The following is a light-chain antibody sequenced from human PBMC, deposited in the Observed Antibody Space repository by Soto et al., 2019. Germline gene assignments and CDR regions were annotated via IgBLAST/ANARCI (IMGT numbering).Light chain of an antibody. CDR2: EGS. CDR3: CSYAGSSV. CDR1: SSNVGSYNL. J-gene: IGLJ1*01. Sequence: QSVLTQPASVSRSPGQSITISCTETSSNVGSYNLVSWHQQHPGKAPKLMIYEGSKRPSGVSNRFSGSKSGNTASLTISGLQAEDEADYYCCSYAGSSVFGTGTKVTVL. V-gene: IGLV2-23*01.